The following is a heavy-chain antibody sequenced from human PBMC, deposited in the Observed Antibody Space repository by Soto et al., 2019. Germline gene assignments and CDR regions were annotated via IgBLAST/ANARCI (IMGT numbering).Heavy chain of an antibody. CDR3: AKEWGYGSGSYFDY. D-gene: IGHD3-10*01. J-gene: IGHJ4*02. CDR2: ISYDGSNK. CDR1: GFTFSSYG. V-gene: IGHV3-30*18. Sequence: GSLSLSCAASGFTFSSYGMHWVRQAPGKGLEWVAVISYDGSNKYYADSVKGRFTISRDNSKNTLYLQMNSLRAEDTAVYYCAKEWGYGSGSYFDYWGQGTLVTVSS.